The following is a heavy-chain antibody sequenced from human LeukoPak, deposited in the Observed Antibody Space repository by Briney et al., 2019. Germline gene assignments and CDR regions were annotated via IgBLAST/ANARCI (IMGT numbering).Heavy chain of an antibody. D-gene: IGHD3-10*01. V-gene: IGHV1-2*02. Sequence: ASVNVSCKASGYTFTGYYMHWVRQAPAHGLKWMGWINPNSGRTNYAQKFQGRVTMTRDTSISTAYMELSRLRSDDTAVYYCARGLGNRATMVRGVISYWGPGTLVTVSS. CDR1: GYTFTGYY. CDR2: INPNSGRT. CDR3: ARGLGNRATMVRGVISY. J-gene: IGHJ4*02.